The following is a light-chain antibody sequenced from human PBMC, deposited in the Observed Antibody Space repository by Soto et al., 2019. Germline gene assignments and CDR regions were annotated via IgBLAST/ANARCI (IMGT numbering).Light chain of an antibody. Sequence: DIQMTQSPSTLSASTGDRVTITCRPIQSISSRWAWYQQKPGKAPKLLIVDALSLENGVESRVSGSGSRTEFTRTISTLETDDFATYYYQQYNSYSLTFGQGTKAYIK. CDR2: DAL. CDR3: QQYNSYSLT. J-gene: IGKJ1*01. CDR1: QSISSR. V-gene: IGKV1-5*01.